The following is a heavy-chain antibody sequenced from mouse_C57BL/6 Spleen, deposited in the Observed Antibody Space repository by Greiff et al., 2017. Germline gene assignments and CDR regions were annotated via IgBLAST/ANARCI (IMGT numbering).Heavy chain of an antibody. D-gene: IGHD1-1*01. CDR1: GYDFTNYL. V-gene: IGHV1-54*01. CDR3: ARECGYGSSPGFAY. CDR2: INPGSGGT. J-gene: IGHJ3*01. Sequence: VQLQQSGAELVRPGTSVKVSCKASGYDFTNYLIEWVKQRPGQGLEWIGVINPGSGGTNYNEKFKGKATLTADKSSSTAYMQLISLTSEDSAVYFCARECGYGSSPGFAYWGQGTLVTVSA.